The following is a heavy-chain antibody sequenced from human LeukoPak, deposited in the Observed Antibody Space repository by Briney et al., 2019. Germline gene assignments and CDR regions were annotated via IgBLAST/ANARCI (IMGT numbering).Heavy chain of an antibody. J-gene: IGHJ4*02. Sequence: NSSETLSLTCTVSGGSISSYYWSWIRQPAGKGLEWIGRIYTSGSTNYNPSLKSRVTMSVDTSKNQFSLKLSSVTAADTAVYYCAREVNCSGGSCADYWGQGTLVTVSS. CDR3: AREVNCSGGSCADY. CDR2: IYTSGST. D-gene: IGHD2-15*01. CDR1: GGSISSYY. V-gene: IGHV4-4*07.